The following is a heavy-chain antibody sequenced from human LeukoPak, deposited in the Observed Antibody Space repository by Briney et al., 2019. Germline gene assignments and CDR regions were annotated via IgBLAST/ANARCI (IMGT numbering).Heavy chain of an antibody. CDR2: ISAYNGNT. CDR3: ARDRYSSSWYWFDP. CDR1: GYTFTSYG. V-gene: IGHV1-18*01. J-gene: IGHJ5*02. Sequence: ASVKVSCKDSGYTFTSYGISWVRQAPGQGLEWMLWISAYNGNTNYAQKLRGRVTMTTDTFTSTAYMELRSLRSDDTAVYYCARDRYSSSWYWFDPWGQGTLVTVSS. D-gene: IGHD6-13*01.